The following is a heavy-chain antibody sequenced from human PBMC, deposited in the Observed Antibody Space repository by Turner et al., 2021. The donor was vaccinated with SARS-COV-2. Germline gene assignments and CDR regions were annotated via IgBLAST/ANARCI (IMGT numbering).Heavy chain of an antibody. CDR3: ARDLGGLRFDY. V-gene: IGHV3-53*01. Sequence: EVQLVESGGSLIQPGGSLRLSCAASGFTVSSNYMSWVRQAPGKGLELVSVIYSGGSTFYADSLKGRFTISRDNSKNTLYLQMNSLRAEDTAFYYCARDLGGLRFDYWGQGTLVTVSS. J-gene: IGHJ4*02. CDR2: IYSGGST. D-gene: IGHD2-15*01. CDR1: GFTVSSNY.